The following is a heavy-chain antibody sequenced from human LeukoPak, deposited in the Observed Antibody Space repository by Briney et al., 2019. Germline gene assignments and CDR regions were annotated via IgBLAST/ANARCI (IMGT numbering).Heavy chain of an antibody. V-gene: IGHV1-2*02. Sequence: ASMKVSCKASGYTFTGYYMHWVRQAPGQGFEWMGWINPNSGDTNYAQKFQGRITMTRDTSISTAYMELSILRSDDTAVYYCARVSSSDGYWGQGTLVTVSS. D-gene: IGHD6-6*01. CDR1: GYTFTGYY. J-gene: IGHJ4*02. CDR2: INPNSGDT. CDR3: ARVSSSDGY.